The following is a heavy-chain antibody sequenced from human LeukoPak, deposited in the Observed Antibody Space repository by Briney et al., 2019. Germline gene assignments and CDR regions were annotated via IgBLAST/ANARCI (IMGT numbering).Heavy chain of an antibody. Sequence: PSETLSLTCAVYGGSFSGYYWSWIRQPPGKGLEWIGEINHSGSTNYNPSLKSRVTISVDTSKNQFSLKLNSVTAADAAVYYCAGALGAFDIWGQGTMVTVSS. CDR3: AGALGAFDI. V-gene: IGHV4-34*01. CDR2: INHSGST. CDR1: GGSFSGYY. J-gene: IGHJ3*02.